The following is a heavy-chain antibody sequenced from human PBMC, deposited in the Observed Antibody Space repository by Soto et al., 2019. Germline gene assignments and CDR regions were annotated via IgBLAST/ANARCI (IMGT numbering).Heavy chain of an antibody. D-gene: IGHD3-9*01. Sequence: EVQLVESGGGLVQPGGSLRLSCAASGFTFSSYAMHWVRQAPGKGLEYVSAISSNGGSTYYANSVKGRFTISRDNSKNTLYLQMGSLRAEDMAVYYCARAPYYDILTGSNYFDYWGQGTPVTVSS. CDR3: ARAPYYDILTGSNYFDY. CDR2: ISSNGGST. V-gene: IGHV3-64*01. CDR1: GFTFSSYA. J-gene: IGHJ4*02.